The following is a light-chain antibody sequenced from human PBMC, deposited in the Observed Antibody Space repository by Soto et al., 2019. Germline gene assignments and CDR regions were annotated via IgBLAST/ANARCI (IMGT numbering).Light chain of an antibody. CDR2: GAS. J-gene: IGKJ2*01. CDR1: QSVSSSY. Sequence: EIVLTQSPGTLSLSPGERATLSCRASQSVSSSYLAWYQQKPGQAPRRLIYGASSRATGIPDRFSGSGSGTDFTLTISRLEPEDFAVYYCQQYGSPPQTFGQGTKLEIK. V-gene: IGKV3-20*01. CDR3: QQYGSPPQT.